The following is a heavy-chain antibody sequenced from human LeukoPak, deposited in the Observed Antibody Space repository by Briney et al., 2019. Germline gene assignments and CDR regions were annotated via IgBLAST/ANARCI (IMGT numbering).Heavy chain of an antibody. CDR1: GVTLSSYE. CDR3: ARAGAMVTMEALSY. Sequence: GGSLRLSCAASGVTLSSYEMNWVRQAPGKGLEWVAYISSSGSTIYYADSVKGRFTISRDNAKNSLYLQMNSLRAEDTAVYYCARAGAMVTMEALSYWGQGTLVTVSS. V-gene: IGHV3-48*03. J-gene: IGHJ4*02. CDR2: ISSSGSTI. D-gene: IGHD5-18*01.